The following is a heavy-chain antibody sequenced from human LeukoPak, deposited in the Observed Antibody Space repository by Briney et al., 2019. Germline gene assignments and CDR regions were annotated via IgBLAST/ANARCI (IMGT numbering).Heavy chain of an antibody. CDR1: GFTFSSYG. Sequence: GGSLRLSCAASGFTFSSYGMHWVRQAPGKGLEWVAFIRYDGSNKYYADSVKGRFTISRDNSKNTLYLQMNSLRAEDTAVYYCAKVLIVATIVYFDYWGQGTLVTVSS. CDR3: AKVLIVATIVYFDY. CDR2: IRYDGSNK. D-gene: IGHD5-12*01. J-gene: IGHJ4*02. V-gene: IGHV3-30*02.